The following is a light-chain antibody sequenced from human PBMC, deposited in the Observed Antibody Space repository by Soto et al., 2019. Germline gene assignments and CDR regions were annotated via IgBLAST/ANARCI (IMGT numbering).Light chain of an antibody. J-gene: IGKJ5*01. CDR1: QSISSW. CDR2: KAS. Sequence: DIQMTQSPSTLSASVGDRVIITCRASQSISSWLAWYQQKPGKAPKLLIYKASSLESGVPSRFSGSGSGTDFTFTISSLQPEDIATYYCQQYDNLPPTITFGQGTRLEI. V-gene: IGKV1-5*03. CDR3: QQYDNLPPTIT.